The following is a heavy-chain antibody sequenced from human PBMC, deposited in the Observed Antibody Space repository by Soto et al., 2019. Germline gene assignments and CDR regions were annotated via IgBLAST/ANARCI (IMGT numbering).Heavy chain of an antibody. D-gene: IGHD3-16*01. J-gene: IGHJ6*03. CDR2: IYYSGST. CDR3: ARHRGTFRVYYYYYMDV. V-gene: IGHV4-39*01. CDR1: GGSISSSSYY. Sequence: QLQLQESGPGLVKPSETLSLTCTVSGGSISSSSYYWGWIRQPPGKGLEWIGSIYYSGSTYYNPSLKSRVTISVDTSKNQFSLKLSSVTAADTAVYYCARHRGTFRVYYYYYMDVWGKGTTVTVSS.